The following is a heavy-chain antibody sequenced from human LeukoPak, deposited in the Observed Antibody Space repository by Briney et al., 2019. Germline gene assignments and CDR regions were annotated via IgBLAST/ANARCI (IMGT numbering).Heavy chain of an antibody. J-gene: IGHJ4*02. D-gene: IGHD2-2*01. V-gene: IGHV3-74*01. CDR2: INSDGSWT. CDR3: VSFYETN. CDR1: GNYW. Sequence: GSLRLSCAASGNYWMHWVRQAPGKGLVWVSHINSDGSWTGYADSVKGRFTISKDNAKNTVYLQMNNLRAEDTAVYYCVSFYETNWGRGTLVTVSS.